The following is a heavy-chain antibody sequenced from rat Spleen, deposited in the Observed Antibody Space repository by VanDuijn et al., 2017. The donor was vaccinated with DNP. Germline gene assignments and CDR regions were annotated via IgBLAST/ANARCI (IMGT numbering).Heavy chain of an antibody. Sequence: EVQLVESGGGLVQPGRSMKLSCAASGFTFSNYDLAWVRQAPKKGLEWVATISYDGSSIDYRDSVKGRFTVSRDNAKSILYLQMDSLRSEDTATYYCARPDYWGQGTLVTVSS. J-gene: IGHJ3*01. V-gene: IGHV5-7*01. CDR2: ISYDGSSI. CDR3: ARPDY. CDR1: GFTFSNYD.